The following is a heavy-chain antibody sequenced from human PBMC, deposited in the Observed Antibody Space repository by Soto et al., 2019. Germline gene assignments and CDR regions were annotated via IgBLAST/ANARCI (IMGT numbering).Heavy chain of an antibody. V-gene: IGHV4-59*12. J-gene: IGHJ4*02. CDR3: VRVGVGIGNHFDS. Sequence: ETLSPASSVSNGSISGFYSTWIRQRPGKILEWIRYIHYSGRTDYNPSLTSRATMSVDTSKNQFSLNLKSITAADTAVYYCVRVGVGIGNHFDSWGRGTLVTVSS. D-gene: IGHD1-26*01. CDR2: IHYSGRT. CDR1: NGSISGFY.